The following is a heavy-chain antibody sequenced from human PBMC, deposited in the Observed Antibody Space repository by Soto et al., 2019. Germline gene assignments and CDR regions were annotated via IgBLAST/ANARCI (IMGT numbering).Heavy chain of an antibody. CDR2: ISSSSSTK. CDR1: GFTFSSYS. CDR3: ARGLDGYCDY. Sequence: GGSLRLSCAASGFTFSSYSMNWVRQAPGKGLEGVSYISSSSSTKYYADSVKGRFTISRDNSKNSLYLQMNSLRAEDTAVYYCARGLDGYCDYWGQGTLVTVSS. V-gene: IGHV3-48*01. D-gene: IGHD3-16*01. J-gene: IGHJ4*02.